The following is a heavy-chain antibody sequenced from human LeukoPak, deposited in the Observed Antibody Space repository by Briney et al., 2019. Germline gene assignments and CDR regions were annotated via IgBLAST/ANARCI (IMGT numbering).Heavy chain of an antibody. J-gene: IGHJ3*02. Sequence: ASVKVSCKASGYTFTSYDINWVRQATGQGLEWMGWMNPNSGNTGYAQKFQGRVTITRNTSISTAYMELSSLRSEDTAVYYCARATYYYDSSGYPRGDAFDIWGQGTMVTVSS. D-gene: IGHD3-22*01. CDR2: MNPNSGNT. V-gene: IGHV1-8*03. CDR3: ARATYYYDSSGYPRGDAFDI. CDR1: GYTFTSYD.